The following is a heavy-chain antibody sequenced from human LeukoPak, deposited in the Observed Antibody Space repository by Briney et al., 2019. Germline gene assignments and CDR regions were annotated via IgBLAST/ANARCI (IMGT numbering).Heavy chain of an antibody. D-gene: IGHD6-6*01. Sequence: GGSLRLSCVASGFTFSYYSMSWVRQSPGKRLEWVATIRGEGDSPYYRESLQGRFTLSRDNSKNTMYLQMDNLSVEDSALYFCAKLRAPPADYYDYWGQGTLVTVSS. J-gene: IGHJ4*02. V-gene: IGHV3-23*01. CDR1: GFTFSYYS. CDR3: AKLRAPPADYYDY. CDR2: IRGEGDSP.